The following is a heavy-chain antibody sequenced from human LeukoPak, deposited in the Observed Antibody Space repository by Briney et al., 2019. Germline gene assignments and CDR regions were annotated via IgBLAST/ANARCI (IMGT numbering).Heavy chain of an antibody. Sequence: SQTLSLTCTVSGGSISSGGYYWSWIRQHPGKGLEWIGYIYYSGSTYYNPSLKSRVTISVGGSKNQFSLKLNSVTAADTAVYYCARAGSTRALYWGQGTLVTVSS. V-gene: IGHV4-31*03. J-gene: IGHJ4*02. D-gene: IGHD2-2*01. CDR3: ARAGSTRALY. CDR1: GGSISSGGYY. CDR2: IYYSGST.